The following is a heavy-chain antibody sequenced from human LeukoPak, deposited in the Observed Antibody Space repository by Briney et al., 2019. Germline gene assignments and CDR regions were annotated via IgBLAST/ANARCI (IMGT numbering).Heavy chain of an antibody. CDR1: GGSISSGNYY. V-gene: IGHV4-39*01. J-gene: IGHJ4*02. CDR3: ARSFSGGYYQALYYFDY. Sequence: PSETLSLTCTVSGGSISSGNYYWGWIRQPPGKGLEWIGSIYYSGSTYYNPSLKSRVTISVDTSKNQFSLKLSSVTATDTAVYYCARSFSGGYYQALYYFDYWGQGTLVTVSS. CDR2: IYYSGST. D-gene: IGHD3-22*01.